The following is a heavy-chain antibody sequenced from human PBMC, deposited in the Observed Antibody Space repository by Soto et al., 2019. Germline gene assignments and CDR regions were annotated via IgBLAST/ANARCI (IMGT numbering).Heavy chain of an antibody. J-gene: IGHJ6*02. CDR3: ARLAVGIEVARQEYYYYYGMDV. CDR2: IIPIFGTA. Sequence: GASVKVSCKASGGTFSSYAISWVRQAPGQGLEWMGGIIPIFGTANYAQKFQGGVTITADESTSTAYMELSSLRSEDTAVYYCARLAVGIEVARQEYYYYYGMDVWGQGTTVTVSS. D-gene: IGHD6-19*01. V-gene: IGHV1-69*13. CDR1: GGTFSSYA.